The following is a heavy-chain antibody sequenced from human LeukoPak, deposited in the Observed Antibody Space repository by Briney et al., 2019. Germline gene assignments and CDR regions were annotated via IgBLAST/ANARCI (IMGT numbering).Heavy chain of an antibody. CDR3: AIPTFRFLDCLLPTPLTSGMEV. CDR1: GGSISSYY. D-gene: IGHD3/OR15-3a*01. V-gene: IGHV4-59*01. CDR2: IYYSGST. Sequence: SETLSLTCTVSGGSISSYYWSWIRQPPGKGLEWIGYIYYSGSTNYNPSLKSRVTISVDTSKNQFSLKLSSVTAADTAVYYCAIPTFRFLDCLLPTPLTSGMEVGGKGTTVTVPS. J-gene: IGHJ6*04.